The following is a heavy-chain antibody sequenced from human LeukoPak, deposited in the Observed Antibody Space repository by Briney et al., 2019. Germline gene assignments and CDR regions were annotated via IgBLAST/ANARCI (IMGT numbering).Heavy chain of an antibody. V-gene: IGHV4-39*01. Sequence: PSETLSLTCTVSGGSISSSSYYWGWIRQPPGKGLEWIGSIYYSGSTYYNPSLKSRVTISVDTSKNQFSLKLSSVTAADTAVYYCARRHFFDYWGQGTLVTVSS. CDR2: IYYSGST. CDR3: ARRHFFDY. J-gene: IGHJ4*02. CDR1: GGSISSSSYY.